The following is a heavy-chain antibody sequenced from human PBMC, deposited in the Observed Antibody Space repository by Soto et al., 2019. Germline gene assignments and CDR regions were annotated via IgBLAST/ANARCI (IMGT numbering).Heavy chain of an antibody. CDR2: IKHSGST. CDR3: ARGGGYCSSTSCRGYYYYYYYMDV. V-gene: IGHV4-34*01. CDR1: GGSFSGYY. Sequence: PSETLSLTCAVYGGSFSGYYWSWIRQPPGKGLEWIGEIKHSGSTNYNPSLKSRVTISVDTSKNQFSLKLSSVTAADTAVYYCARGGGYCSSTSCRGYYYYYYYMDVWGKGTTVTVSS. D-gene: IGHD2-2*01. J-gene: IGHJ6*03.